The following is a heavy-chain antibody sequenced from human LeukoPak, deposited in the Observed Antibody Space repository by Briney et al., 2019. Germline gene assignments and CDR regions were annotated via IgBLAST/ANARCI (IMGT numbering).Heavy chain of an antibody. Sequence: PGGSLRLSCAASGFTFSNYAMTWVRQAPGKGLEWVSGISGSGSSTYYADSVKGRFTLSRDYPKNTLYLQMNSLRDEDTAVYYCARGPGKYSSGWFDYWGQGTLVTVSS. CDR1: GFTFSNYA. CDR2: ISGSGSST. V-gene: IGHV3-23*01. CDR3: ARGPGKYSSGWFDY. D-gene: IGHD6-19*01. J-gene: IGHJ4*02.